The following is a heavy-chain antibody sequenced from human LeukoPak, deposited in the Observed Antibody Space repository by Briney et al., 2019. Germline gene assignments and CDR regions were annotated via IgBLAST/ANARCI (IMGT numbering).Heavy chain of an antibody. CDR1: GGSISGYY. J-gene: IGHJ3*02. CDR3: ARPGVGSGRYGAFDI. Sequence: PSQTLSLTCTVSGGSISGYYWSWIRQPPGKGLEWIGFIHDSGDTYYNASLKSRVTISVDTSKNQFSLKLRSVTAADTAVYYCARPGVGSGRYGAFDIWGQGTMVTVSS. D-gene: IGHD5-18*01. CDR2: IHDSGDT. V-gene: IGHV4-59*08.